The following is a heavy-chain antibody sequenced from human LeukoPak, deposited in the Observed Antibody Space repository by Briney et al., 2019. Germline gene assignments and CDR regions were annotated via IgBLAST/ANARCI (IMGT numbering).Heavy chain of an antibody. CDR1: GFTFSSYG. J-gene: IGHJ4*02. D-gene: IGHD3-3*01. Sequence: GGSLRLSCAASGFTFSSYGMHWVRQASGKGLEWVAVIWYDGSNKYYADSVKGRFTISRDNSKNTLYLQMNSLRAEDTAVYYCARGGEWLPRSPYYFDYWGQGTLVTVSS. V-gene: IGHV3-33*01. CDR3: ARGGEWLPRSPYYFDY. CDR2: IWYDGSNK.